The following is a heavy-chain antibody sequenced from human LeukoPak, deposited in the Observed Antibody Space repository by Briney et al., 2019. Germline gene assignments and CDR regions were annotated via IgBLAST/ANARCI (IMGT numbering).Heavy chain of an antibody. D-gene: IGHD3-10*01. CDR1: GDSLSNNNVA. V-gene: IGHV6-1*01. J-gene: IGHJ4*02. CDR3: ERGSHSSFDS. CDR2: TYYRPKFNT. Sequence: SPTLSLTCAISGDSLSNNNVAWNWIRQSPSRGLEWLGRTYYRPKFNTDYAVSVKSRIAINSDTSKNQFSLQLTSVTPEDTGVYYCERGSHSSFDSWGQGTLVTVSS.